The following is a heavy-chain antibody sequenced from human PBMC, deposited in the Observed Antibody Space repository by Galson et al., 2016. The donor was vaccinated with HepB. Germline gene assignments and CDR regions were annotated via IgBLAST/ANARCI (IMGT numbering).Heavy chain of an antibody. Sequence: QSGAEVKKPGESLQISCKGSGYSFTDYYIGWVRQMPGKGLEWMGIIYPGDSTTRYSPSFQGQVTISADKSITTAYLQWTGLKASDTAMYYCARQYKGGGDCYSICPFDYWGQGTLLTVSS. J-gene: IGHJ4*02. V-gene: IGHV5-51*01. CDR1: GYSFTDYY. CDR2: IYPGDSTT. D-gene: IGHD2-21*02. CDR3: ARQYKGGGDCYSICPFDY.